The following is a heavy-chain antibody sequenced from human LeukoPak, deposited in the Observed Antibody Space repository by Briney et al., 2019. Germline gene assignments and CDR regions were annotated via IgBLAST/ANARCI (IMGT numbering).Heavy chain of an antibody. CDR1: GFTFSSSA. D-gene: IGHD2-2*01. Sequence: GGSLRLSCAASGFTFSSSAMSWVRQVPGKGLEWVSGISASGGSTYYADSVRGRFTISRDNSKNTLYVQMNSLRDEDTAVYYCAKDCSSTSCYLYWGQGTLVTVSS. J-gene: IGHJ4*02. CDR3: AKDCSSTSCYLY. CDR2: ISASGGST. V-gene: IGHV3-23*01.